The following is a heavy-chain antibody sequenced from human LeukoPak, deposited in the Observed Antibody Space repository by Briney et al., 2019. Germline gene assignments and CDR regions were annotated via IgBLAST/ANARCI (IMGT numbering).Heavy chain of an antibody. J-gene: IGHJ6*03. D-gene: IGHD4-17*01. Sequence: ASVKVSCKASGGTFSSYAISWVRQAPGLGLEWMGGIIPIFGTANYAQKFQGRVTITTDESTSTAYMELSSLRSEDTAVYYCARGDGLHDYGDYYYYYYMDVWGKGTTVTVSS. CDR3: ARGDGLHDYGDYYYYYYMDV. CDR2: IIPIFGTA. V-gene: IGHV1-69*05. CDR1: GGTFSSYA.